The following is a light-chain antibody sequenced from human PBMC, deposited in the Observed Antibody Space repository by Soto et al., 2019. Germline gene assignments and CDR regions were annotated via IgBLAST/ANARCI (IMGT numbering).Light chain of an antibody. Sequence: DIQMTQSPSSLSASVGDRVTITCRASQGISNYLAWYQQKPGKVPKLLIYAASTLQSGVPSRFSGSGSGTDFTLTISSLQPEDVATYYCQKYNSAPMYTFGQGTKVDIK. CDR3: QKYNSAPMYT. CDR2: AAS. V-gene: IGKV1-27*01. CDR1: QGISNY. J-gene: IGKJ2*01.